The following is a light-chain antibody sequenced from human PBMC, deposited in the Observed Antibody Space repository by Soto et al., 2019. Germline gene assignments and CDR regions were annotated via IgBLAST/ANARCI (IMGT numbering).Light chain of an antibody. V-gene: IGKV3D-20*01. Sequence: EIVLTQSPATLSLSPGERATLSCGASQTVSRSYLAWYQQKPGLAPRLLIHDASSRATGIPDSFSGSGSGTDFTLTISGLGPEDFAVYYCQQYSTSPTFGGGTKVEIK. J-gene: IGKJ4*01. CDR3: QQYSTSPT. CDR1: QTVSRSY. CDR2: DAS.